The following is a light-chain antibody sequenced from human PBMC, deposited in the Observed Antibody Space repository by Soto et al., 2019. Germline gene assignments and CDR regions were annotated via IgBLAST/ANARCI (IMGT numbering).Light chain of an antibody. CDR3: QRYASTSYI. J-gene: IGKJ2*01. CDR2: GAS. CDR1: QSIASSY. V-gene: IGKV3-20*01. Sequence: EIVLTQSPGTLSLSPGERATLSCRASQSIASSYLSWYQHKPGQAPRLLIYGASSRATGIPDRFSGSGSGTDFALSISRLEPEDFAFYYCQRYASTSYIFGQGTQLELK.